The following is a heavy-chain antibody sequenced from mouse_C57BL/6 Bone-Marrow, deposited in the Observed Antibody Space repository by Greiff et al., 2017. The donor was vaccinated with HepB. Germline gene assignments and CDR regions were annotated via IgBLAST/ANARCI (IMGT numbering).Heavy chain of an antibody. CDR3: AREVGFYGNDEFDY. Sequence: QVQLQQPGAELVMPGASVKLSCKASGYTFTSYWMHWVKQRPGQGLEWIGEIDPSDSYTNYNQKFKGKSTLTVDKSSSTAYMQLSSLTSEDSAVYYCAREVGFYGNDEFDYWGQGTTLTVSS. J-gene: IGHJ2*01. D-gene: IGHD2-2*01. V-gene: IGHV1-69*01. CDR2: IDPSDSYT. CDR1: GYTFTSYW.